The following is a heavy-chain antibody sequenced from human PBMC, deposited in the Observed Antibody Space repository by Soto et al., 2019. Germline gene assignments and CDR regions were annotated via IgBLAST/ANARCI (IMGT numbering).Heavy chain of an antibody. J-gene: IGHJ4*02. CDR2: IIPILGIA. D-gene: IGHD3-16*01. Sequence: VQLVQSGAEVKKPGSSVKVSCKASGGTFSSYTISWVRQAPGQGLEWMGRIIPILGIANYAQKFQGRVTITADKSTSTAYMELSSLRSEDTAVYYCARVGAREGYFDYWGQGTLVTVSS. CDR1: GGTFSSYT. CDR3: ARVGAREGYFDY. V-gene: IGHV1-69*02.